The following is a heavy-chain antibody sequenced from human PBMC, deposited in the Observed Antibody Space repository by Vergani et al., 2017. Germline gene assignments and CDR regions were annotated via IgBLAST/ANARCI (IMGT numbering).Heavy chain of an antibody. Sequence: QVQLVQSGAEVKKPGASVKVSCKASGYTFTSYDINWVRQATGQGLEWMGWMNPNSGNTGYAQKFQGRVTMTRNTSISTAYMELRRLRSDDTAVYYCARGEGSGWKGGYHYYGMDVWAQGTTVTVSS. J-gene: IGHJ6*02. V-gene: IGHV1-8*01. CDR1: GYTFTSYD. CDR3: ARGEGSGWKGGYHYYGMDV. D-gene: IGHD6-19*01. CDR2: MNPNSGNT.